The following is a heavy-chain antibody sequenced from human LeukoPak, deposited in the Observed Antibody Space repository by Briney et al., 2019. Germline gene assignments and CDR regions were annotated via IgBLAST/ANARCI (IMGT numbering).Heavy chain of an antibody. CDR2: ISGYNGNT. CDR1: GYTFTSYG. D-gene: IGHD6-19*01. Sequence: GASVKVSCKASGYTFTSYGISWVRQAPGQGLEWMGWISGYNGNTNYAQKLQGRVTMTTDTSTSTAYMELRSLRSDDTAVYYCARDGVEASSGWYGHYYYGMDVWGQGTTVTVSS. V-gene: IGHV1-18*01. CDR3: ARDGVEASSGWYGHYYYGMDV. J-gene: IGHJ6*02.